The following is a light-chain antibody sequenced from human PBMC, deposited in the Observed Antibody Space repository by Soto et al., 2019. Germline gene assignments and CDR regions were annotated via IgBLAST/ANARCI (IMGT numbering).Light chain of an antibody. Sequence: DIQMTQSPSSLSASVGDRVTITCRASQSISSYLNWYQQKPGKAPKLLIYAASSLQSGVPSRFSGSGSGTDFTLTISSLQPEDFATYYCQQSYSTLLITFCQGTRLEIK. CDR3: QQSYSTLLIT. J-gene: IGKJ5*01. CDR1: QSISSY. CDR2: AAS. V-gene: IGKV1-39*01.